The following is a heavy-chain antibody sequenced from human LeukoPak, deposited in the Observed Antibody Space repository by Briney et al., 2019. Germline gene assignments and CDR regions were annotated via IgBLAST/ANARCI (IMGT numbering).Heavy chain of an antibody. CDR2: INHSGST. CDR3: ARGTPTPYDYVWGSYRGQWFDP. Sequence: SETLSLTCAVYGGSFSGYYWSWIHQPPGKGLEWIGEINHSGSTNYNPSLKSRVTISVDTSKNQFSLKLSSVTAADTAVYYCARGTPTPYDYVWGSYRGQWFDPWGQGTLVTVSS. D-gene: IGHD3-16*02. V-gene: IGHV4-34*01. J-gene: IGHJ5*02. CDR1: GGSFSGYY.